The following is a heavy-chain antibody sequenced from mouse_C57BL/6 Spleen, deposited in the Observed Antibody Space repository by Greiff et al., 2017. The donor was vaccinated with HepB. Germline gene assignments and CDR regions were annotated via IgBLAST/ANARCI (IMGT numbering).Heavy chain of an antibody. Sequence: VQLVESGAELVKPGASVKISCKASGYAFSSYWMNCVKQRPGKGLEWIGQIYPGDGDTNYNGKFKGKATLTADKSSSTAYMQLSSLTSEDSAVYFCARDDYDAWFAYWGQGTLVTVSA. CDR1: GYAFSSYW. CDR3: ARDDYDAWFAY. D-gene: IGHD2-4*01. V-gene: IGHV1-80*01. CDR2: IYPGDGDT. J-gene: IGHJ3*01.